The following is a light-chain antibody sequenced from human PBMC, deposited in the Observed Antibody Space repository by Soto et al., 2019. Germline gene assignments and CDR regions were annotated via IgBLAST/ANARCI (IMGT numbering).Light chain of an antibody. J-gene: IGLJ2*01. CDR2: EVS. Sequence: QSVLTQPASVSGSPRQSITISCTGTSSDVGGYNYVSWYQQHPGKAPKLMIYEVSNRPAGVSNRFSGSKSGNTASLTISGLQAEDEAYYYCSSYTSSSVVVFGGGTKVTVL. CDR1: SSDVGGYNY. V-gene: IGLV2-14*01. CDR3: SSYTSSSVVV.